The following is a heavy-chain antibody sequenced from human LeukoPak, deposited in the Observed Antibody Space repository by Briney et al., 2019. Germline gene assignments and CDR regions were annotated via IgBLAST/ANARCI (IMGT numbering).Heavy chain of an antibody. CDR2: IYYSGST. Sequence: SETLCLTCTVSGGSISSYYWSWIRQPPGKGLEWIGYIYYSGSTNYNPSLKSRVTMFVDTSKNQFSLKLSSVTAADTAVYYCARHGRPGYGGYENAFDIWGQGTMVTVSS. CDR1: GGSISSYY. J-gene: IGHJ3*02. CDR3: ARHGRPGYGGYENAFDI. D-gene: IGHD5-12*01. V-gene: IGHV4-59*08.